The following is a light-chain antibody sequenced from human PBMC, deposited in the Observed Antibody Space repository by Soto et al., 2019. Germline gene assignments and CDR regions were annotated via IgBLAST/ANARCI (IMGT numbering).Light chain of an antibody. CDR3: QQYYSTLT. CDR2: WAS. Sequence: DIVMTQSPDSLAVSLGERATINCKSSQSVLYSSNNKNHLAWYQQKPGQPPKLLIYWASTRESGVPDRFSGSGSGTDFTLTISSLQAEEVAVYYCQQYYSTLTFGGGTKVEIK. V-gene: IGKV4-1*01. CDR1: QSVLYSSNNKNH. J-gene: IGKJ4*01.